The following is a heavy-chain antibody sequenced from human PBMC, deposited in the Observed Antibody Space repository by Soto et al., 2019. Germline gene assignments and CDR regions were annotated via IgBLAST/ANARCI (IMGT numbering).Heavy chain of an antibody. J-gene: IGHJ4*02. CDR3: ARAPERITMIVVVNTNSFYFDY. Sequence: GASVKVSCKASGYTFTSYGISWVRQAPGQGLEWMGWISAYNGNTNYAQKLRGRVNMTTDTSTSTAYMELRSLRSDDTAVYYCARAPERITMIVVVNTNSFYFDYWGQGTLVTVSS. D-gene: IGHD3-22*01. V-gene: IGHV1-18*01. CDR2: ISAYNGNT. CDR1: GYTFTSYG.